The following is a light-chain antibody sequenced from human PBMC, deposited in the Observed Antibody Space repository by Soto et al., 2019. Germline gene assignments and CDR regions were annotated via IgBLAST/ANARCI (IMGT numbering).Light chain of an antibody. V-gene: IGKV1-33*01. CDR3: QQYDNLPYS. CDR2: DAS. J-gene: IGKJ2*01. CDR1: QDISNY. Sequence: DIQMTQSTSSLSASVGDRVTITCQASQDISNYLNWYQQKPWKAPKLLIYDASNLETGVPSRFSGSGSGTAFTFTISSLQPDDIATYYCQQYDNLPYSFGQGTKLEIK.